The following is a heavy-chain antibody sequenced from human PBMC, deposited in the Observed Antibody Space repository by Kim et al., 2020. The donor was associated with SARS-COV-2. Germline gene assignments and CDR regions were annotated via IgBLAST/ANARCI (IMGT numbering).Heavy chain of an antibody. V-gene: IGHV3-30*18. CDR2: ISYDGSNK. CDR1: GFTFSSYG. J-gene: IGHJ4*02. Sequence: GGSLRLSCAASGFTFSSYGMHWVRQAPGKGLEWVAVISYDGSNKYYADSVKGRFTISRDNSKNTLYLQMNSLRAEDTAVYYCAKDSYDFWSGYPPLFDYWGQGTRVTVSS. CDR3: AKDSYDFWSGYPPLFDY. D-gene: IGHD3-3*01.